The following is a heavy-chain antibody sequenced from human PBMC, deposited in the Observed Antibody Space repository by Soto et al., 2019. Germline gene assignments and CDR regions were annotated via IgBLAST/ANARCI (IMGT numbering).Heavy chain of an antibody. CDR2: IYYSGST. J-gene: IGHJ6*02. D-gene: IGHD6-6*01. CDR1: GGSISSYS. CDR3: ARDRPYSSSPYYYYYGMDV. Sequence: SETLSLTFTVSGGSISSYSWSWIRQPPGKGLEWIGYIYYSGSTNYNPSLKSRVTISVDTSKNQFSLKLSSVTAADTAVYYCARDRPYSSSPYYYYYGMDVWGQGTTVTVSS. V-gene: IGHV4-59*01.